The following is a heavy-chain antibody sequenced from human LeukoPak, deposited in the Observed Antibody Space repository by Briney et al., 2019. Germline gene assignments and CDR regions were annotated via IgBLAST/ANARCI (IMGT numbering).Heavy chain of an antibody. CDR3: AKDTKRYCASTRCWVPDH. CDR1: GFTFSSYG. J-gene: IGHJ4*02. D-gene: IGHD2-2*01. V-gene: IGHV3-33*06. Sequence: GRSLRLSCAASGFTFSSYGTHWVRQAPGKGLEWVAIIWYDGNNKYHADSVRGRFTISRDNSKNTLYLQMNSLRAEDTAVYYCAKDTKRYCASTRCWVPDHWGQGTLVTVSS. CDR2: IWYDGNNK.